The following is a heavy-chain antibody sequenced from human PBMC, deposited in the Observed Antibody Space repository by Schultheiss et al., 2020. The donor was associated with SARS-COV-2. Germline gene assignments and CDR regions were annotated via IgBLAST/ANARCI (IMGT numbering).Heavy chain of an antibody. CDR3: SRIRNYYGSGYYFDY. CDR2: IFSNDEK. J-gene: IGHJ4*02. D-gene: IGHD3-10*01. V-gene: IGHV2-70*01. CDR1: GFSLSTSGVG. Sequence: SGPTLVKPTQTLTLTCTFSGFSLSTSGVGVGWIRQPPGKALEWLAHIFSNDEKSYSTSLKTRLTISKDTSKNQVVLTMTNMDPVDTATYFCSRIRNYYGSGYYFDYWGQGTLVTVSS.